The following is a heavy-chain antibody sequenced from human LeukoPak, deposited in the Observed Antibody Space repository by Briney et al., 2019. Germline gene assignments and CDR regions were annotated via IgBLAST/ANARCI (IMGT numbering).Heavy chain of an antibody. V-gene: IGHV4-30-4*01. Sequence: PSETLSLTCTVSGGSISSGDYYWSWIRQPPGKGLEWIGYIYYSGSTYYNPSLKSRVTISVDTSKNQFSLKLSSVTAADTAVYYCARVSGPSSSWYGLFDYWGQGTLVTVSS. D-gene: IGHD6-13*01. CDR2: IYYSGST. J-gene: IGHJ4*02. CDR1: GGSISSGDYY. CDR3: ARVSGPSSSWYGLFDY.